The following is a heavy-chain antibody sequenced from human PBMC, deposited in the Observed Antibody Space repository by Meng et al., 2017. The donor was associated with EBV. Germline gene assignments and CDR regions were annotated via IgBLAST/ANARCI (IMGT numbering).Heavy chain of an antibody. CDR2: IIYPGST. Sequence: QVQPQESGPGLVKPSXXLSLTCTVSGGSVNNESYYWGWIRQPPGKGLEYIGYIIYPGSTNYNSSLKSRVTISLDKSKNQFSLKLTSLTAADTAIYYCARGDYTNYPRWFDPWGQGTLVTVAS. V-gene: IGHV4-61*01. J-gene: IGHJ5*02. D-gene: IGHD4-11*01. CDR1: GGSVNNESYY. CDR3: ARGDYTNYPRWFDP.